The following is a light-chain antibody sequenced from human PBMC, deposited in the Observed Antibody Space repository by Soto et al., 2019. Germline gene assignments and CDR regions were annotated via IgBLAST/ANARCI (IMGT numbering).Light chain of an antibody. CDR1: SSDVGGYNY. Sequence: QSVLAQPASVSGSPGQSITISCTGTSSDVGGYNYVSWYQQHPGKAPKLMIYEVSNRPSGVSNRFSGSKSGNTASLTISGLQAEDEADYYCSSYTSSSPLVVFGPGTKVTVL. J-gene: IGLJ2*01. CDR3: SSYTSSSPLVV. CDR2: EVS. V-gene: IGLV2-14*01.